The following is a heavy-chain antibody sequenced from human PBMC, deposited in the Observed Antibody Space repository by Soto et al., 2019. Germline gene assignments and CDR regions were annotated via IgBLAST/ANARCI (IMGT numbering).Heavy chain of an antibody. V-gene: IGHV3-48*03. Sequence: GGSLRLSCAASGFTFSCYEMNWVRQAPGKGLEWISYISGSGSTIYYADSVKGRFTISRDNAKKSLYLQMNSLRAEDTAVYYCAREVTVFGVIIPTPMDVWGQGTTVTVSS. CDR2: ISGSGSTI. D-gene: IGHD3-3*01. CDR1: GFTFSCYE. J-gene: IGHJ6*02. CDR3: AREVTVFGVIIPTPMDV.